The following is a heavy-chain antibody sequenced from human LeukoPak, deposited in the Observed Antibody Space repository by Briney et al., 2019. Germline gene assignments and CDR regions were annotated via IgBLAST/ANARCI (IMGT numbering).Heavy chain of an antibody. J-gene: IGHJ6*02. D-gene: IGHD3-3*01. CDR1: GFTFSSYW. V-gene: IGHV3-7*01. CDR2: IKQDGSEK. CDR3: ARDGPAIRFLEWLPRSDYYYGMDV. Sequence: EGSLRLSCAASGFTFSSYWMSWVRQAPGKGLEWVANIKQDGSEKYYVDSVKGRFTISRDNAKNSLYLQMNSLRAEDTAVYYCARDGPAIRFLEWLPRSDYYYGMDVWGQGTTVTVSS.